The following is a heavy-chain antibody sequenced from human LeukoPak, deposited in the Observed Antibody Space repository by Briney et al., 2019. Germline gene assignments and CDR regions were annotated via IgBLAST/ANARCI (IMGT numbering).Heavy chain of an antibody. D-gene: IGHD4-17*01. V-gene: IGHV3-23*01. CDR2: ISGNGGST. Sequence: PGGSLRLSCAASGFTFSSYAMSWVRQAPGKGLEWVSAISGNGGSTYYADSVKGRFTISRDNSKNTLYLQMNSLRAEDTAVYYCAKDRGTTVTMGNFDLWGRGTLVTVSS. J-gene: IGHJ2*01. CDR3: AKDRGTTVTMGNFDL. CDR1: GFTFSSYA.